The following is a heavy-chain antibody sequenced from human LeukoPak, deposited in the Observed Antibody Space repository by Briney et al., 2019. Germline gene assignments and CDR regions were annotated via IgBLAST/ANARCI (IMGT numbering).Heavy chain of an antibody. CDR3: ARVSDSSGWSWVY. CDR1: GYRFTSDMYA. V-gene: IGHV1-3*01. J-gene: IGHJ4*02. Sequence: GASVRLSCKASGYRFTSDMYAIHWMRQAPGRRLEWLGYINAGTGKTMYSQKFQGRVTITGDTYASTVSMELSSLTSEDTATYYCARVSDSSGWSWVYWGQGTLLIVSS. D-gene: IGHD6-19*01. CDR2: INAGTGKT.